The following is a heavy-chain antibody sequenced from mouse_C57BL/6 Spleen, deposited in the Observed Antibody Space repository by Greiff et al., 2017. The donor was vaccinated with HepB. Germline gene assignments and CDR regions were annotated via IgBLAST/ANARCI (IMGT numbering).Heavy chain of an antibody. V-gene: IGHV1-82*01. D-gene: IGHD1-1*01. J-gene: IGHJ3*01. CDR2: IYPGDGDT. CDR3: ARSGSFTTVVATGAY. CDR1: GYAFSSSW. Sequence: QVQLQQSGPELVKPGASVKISCKASGYAFSSSWMNWVKQRPGKGLEWIGRIYPGDGDTNYNGKFKGKATLTADKSSSTAYMQLRSLTSEDSAVYFCARSGSFTTVVATGAYWGQGTLVTVSA.